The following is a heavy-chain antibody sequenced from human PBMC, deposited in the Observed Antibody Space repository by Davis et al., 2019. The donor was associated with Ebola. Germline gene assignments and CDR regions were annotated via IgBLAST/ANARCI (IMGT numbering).Heavy chain of an antibody. CDR1: GFTVSSDY. CDR3: ARESQQWLVRVGPFDY. J-gene: IGHJ4*02. V-gene: IGHV3-53*01. Sequence: GESLKISCAASGFTVSSDYMAWVRQAPGKGLEWVSVIYSGGSTYYVDSVKGRFTISRHNSKNTLYLQMNSLRAEDTAVYYCARESQQWLVRVGPFDYWGQGTLVTVSS. CDR2: IYSGGST. D-gene: IGHD6-19*01.